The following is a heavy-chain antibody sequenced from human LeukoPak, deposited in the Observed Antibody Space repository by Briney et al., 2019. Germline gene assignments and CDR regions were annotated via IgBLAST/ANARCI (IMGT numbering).Heavy chain of an antibody. Sequence: SGGSLRLSCAASGFTFSSYAMSWVRQAPGKGLEWVSAISGSGGSTYYADSVKGRFTISRDNAKNSLYLQMNSLRAEDTAVYYCARTRAGYSSGWPDQAGVDFDYWGQGTLVTVSS. CDR2: ISGSGGST. D-gene: IGHD6-19*01. CDR3: ARTRAGYSSGWPDQAGVDFDY. CDR1: GFTFSSYA. J-gene: IGHJ4*02. V-gene: IGHV3-23*01.